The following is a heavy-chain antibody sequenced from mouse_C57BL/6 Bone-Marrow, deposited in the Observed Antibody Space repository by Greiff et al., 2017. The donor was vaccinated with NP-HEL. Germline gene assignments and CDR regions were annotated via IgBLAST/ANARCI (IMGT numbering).Heavy chain of an antibody. D-gene: IGHD1-1*02. CDR1: GYTFTSYW. CDR3: ARVGSYYFDY. CDR2: IYPGSGST. Sequence: QVHVKQPGAELVKPGASVKMSCKASGYTFTSYWITWVKQRPGQGLEWIGDIYPGSGSTNYNEKFKSKATLTVDTSSSTAYMQLSSLTSEDSAVYYCARVGSYYFDYWGQGTTLTVSS. J-gene: IGHJ2*01. V-gene: IGHV1-55*01.